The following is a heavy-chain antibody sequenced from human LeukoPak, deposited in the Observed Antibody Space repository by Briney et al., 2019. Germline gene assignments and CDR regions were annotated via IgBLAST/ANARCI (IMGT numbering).Heavy chain of an antibody. CDR2: IYYSGST. D-gene: IGHD3-22*01. CDR1: GGSISSYY. CDR3: ATYSYDSSGYLSRFDF. V-gene: IGHV4-59*01. Sequence: SQTLSLTCTVPGGSISSYYWSWLRQPPGKGLEWTGYIYYSGSTNYNPSLKSRVTISVDTSKNQFSLKLSSVTAADTAVYYCATYSYDSSGYLSRFDFWGQGTLVTVSS. J-gene: IGHJ4*02.